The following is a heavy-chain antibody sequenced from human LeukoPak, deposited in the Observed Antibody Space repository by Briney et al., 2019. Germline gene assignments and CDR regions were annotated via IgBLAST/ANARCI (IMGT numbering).Heavy chain of an antibody. V-gene: IGHV1-2*02. D-gene: IGHD2-2*01. Sequence: ASVKVSCKASGYTFTSYYMHWVRQAPGQGLEWMGWINPNSGGTNYAQKFQGRVTMTRDTSISTAYMELSRLRSDDTAVYYCARDGKYCSSTSCSPNWFDPWGQGTLVTVSS. J-gene: IGHJ5*02. CDR3: ARDGKYCSSTSCSPNWFDP. CDR2: INPNSGGT. CDR1: GYTFTSYY.